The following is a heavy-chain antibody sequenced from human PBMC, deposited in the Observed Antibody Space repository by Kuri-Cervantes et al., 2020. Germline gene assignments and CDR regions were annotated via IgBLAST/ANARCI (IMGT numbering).Heavy chain of an antibody. Sequence: SETLSLTCTVSGGSISSRNYYWGWIRQPPGKGLEWIGSISYSGSTYYNSSLKSRVTTSVDKSKSQFSLRLSSVTAADTAVYYCARGSGSYTYWGQGTLVTVSS. D-gene: IGHD3-10*01. CDR2: ISYSGST. CDR3: ARGSGSYTY. J-gene: IGHJ4*02. V-gene: IGHV4-39*07. CDR1: GGSISSRNYY.